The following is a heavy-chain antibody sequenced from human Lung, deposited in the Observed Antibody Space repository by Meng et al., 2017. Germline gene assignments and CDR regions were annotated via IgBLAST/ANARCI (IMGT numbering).Heavy chain of an antibody. CDR1: GGSFSDYY. J-gene: IGHJ4*02. CDR2: INHSGST. Sequence: GQPQQWGAGLVNPAGTLSLTWVFSGGSFSDYYWSWIRQPPGKGLEWIGEINHSGSTNYNPSLESRATISVDTSQNNLSLKLSSVTAADSAVYYCARGPTTMAHDFDYWGQGTLVTVSS. V-gene: IGHV4-34*01. D-gene: IGHD4-11*01. CDR3: ARGPTTMAHDFDY.